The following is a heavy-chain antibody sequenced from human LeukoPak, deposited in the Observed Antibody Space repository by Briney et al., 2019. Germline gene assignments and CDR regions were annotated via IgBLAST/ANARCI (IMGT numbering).Heavy chain of an antibody. J-gene: IGHJ5*02. Sequence: PSETLSLTCAVSGGSISSGGYSWSWIRQPPGKGLEWIGHIYYSVNTYYSPSLKSRVTISVDTSKNQFSLKLSSVTAADTAVYYCARDGGVAPHNWLDPWGQGTLVTVSS. V-gene: IGHV4-30-4*07. CDR2: IYYSVNT. CDR1: GGSISSGGYS. CDR3: ARDGGVAPHNWLDP. D-gene: IGHD2-8*02.